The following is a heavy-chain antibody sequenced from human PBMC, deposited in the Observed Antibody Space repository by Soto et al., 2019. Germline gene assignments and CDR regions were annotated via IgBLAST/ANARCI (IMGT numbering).Heavy chain of an antibody. CDR2: INGDGSSI. CDR3: AGDSPHDGSVAGDY. D-gene: IGHD2-15*01. Sequence: EVQLVESGGGLVQPGGSLRLSCAASGFTFNTHWMHWVRQAPGKGLVWVARINGDGSSISYADSVKGRLTISRDNAKNTLYLQMNNLRVEDTAVYYCAGDSPHDGSVAGDYWGQGTLVTVSS. CDR1: GFTFNTHW. V-gene: IGHV3-74*01. J-gene: IGHJ4*02.